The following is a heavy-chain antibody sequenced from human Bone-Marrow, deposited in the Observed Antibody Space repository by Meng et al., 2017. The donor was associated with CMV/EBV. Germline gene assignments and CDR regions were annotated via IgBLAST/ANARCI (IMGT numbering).Heavy chain of an antibody. Sequence: SVKVSCKASGGTFSSYAIAWVRQAPGQGLEWMGGIIPILGIPNYAQKFQGRVTITADKSTSTAYMELSSLTSEDTAVYYCARTPPIVVVPAAIGSWFAPWGQGHLVTVSS. D-gene: IGHD2-2*01. J-gene: IGHJ5*02. V-gene: IGHV1-69*10. CDR1: GGTFSSYA. CDR2: IIPILGIP. CDR3: ARTPPIVVVPAAIGSWFAP.